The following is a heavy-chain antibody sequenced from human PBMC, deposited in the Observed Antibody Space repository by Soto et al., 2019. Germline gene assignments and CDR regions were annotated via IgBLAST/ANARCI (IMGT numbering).Heavy chain of an antibody. V-gene: IGHV3-23*01. D-gene: IGHD2-21*01. CDR2: IRATGGQT. CDR1: GFTFRNFV. Sequence: EVQLLESGGGMVQPGGSLRLSCAASGFTFRNFVMSWVRQAPGKGLEWVSAIRATGGQTFYADSVKGRFTISRDNSKNMLYLQINSLRNGDTALYFCAQDRGWGVVSPSHDYWGQGTLVTVSS. CDR3: AQDRGWGVVSPSHDY. J-gene: IGHJ4*02.